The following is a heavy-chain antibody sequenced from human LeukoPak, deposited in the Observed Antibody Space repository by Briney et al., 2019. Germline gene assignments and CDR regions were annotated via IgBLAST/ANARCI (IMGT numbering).Heavy chain of an antibody. CDR1: GYTFTASY. CDR3: ASGPGSRYFDWLLHRVRDHAIDI. Sequence: ASLKVSCKAPGYTFTASYMHWVRQAPGQRLEWMGWINPNRGGTNNAQKFQGRVTMSRDASISTAYMELGRLRSGDRAVYYCASGPGSRYFDWLLHRVRDHAIDIWGQGTMGTVSS. CDR2: INPNRGGT. J-gene: IGHJ3*02. D-gene: IGHD3-9*01. V-gene: IGHV1-2*02.